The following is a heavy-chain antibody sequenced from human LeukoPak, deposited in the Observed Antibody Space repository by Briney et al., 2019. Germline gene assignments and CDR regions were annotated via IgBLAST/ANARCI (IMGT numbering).Heavy chain of an antibody. V-gene: IGHV1-18*01. J-gene: IGHJ4*02. CDR2: ISAYNGNT. CDR1: GYTFTSYG. CDR3: ALGYSYGAGRFGYFDY. D-gene: IGHD5-18*01. Sequence: ASVKVSCKASGYTFTSYGISWVRQAPGQGLEWMGWISAYNGNTNYAQKLQDRVTMTTDTSTSTAYMELRSLRSDDTAVYYCALGYSYGAGRFGYFDYWGQGTLVTVSS.